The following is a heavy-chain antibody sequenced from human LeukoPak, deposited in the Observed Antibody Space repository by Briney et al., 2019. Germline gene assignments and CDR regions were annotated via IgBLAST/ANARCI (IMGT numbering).Heavy chain of an antibody. V-gene: IGHV4-30-4*01. J-gene: IGHJ4*02. CDR3: ARALNGYFYAFDS. Sequence: PSETLSLTCTVSGASISSGEYYWTWVRQPPGKGLEWIGYFSYTGSTYYNPSVKSRVSISVDTSKNQFSLKLASVTAADTAVYYCARALNGYFYAFDSWGQGTLVTVSS. D-gene: IGHD2/OR15-2a*01. CDR1: GASISSGEYY. CDR2: FSYTGST.